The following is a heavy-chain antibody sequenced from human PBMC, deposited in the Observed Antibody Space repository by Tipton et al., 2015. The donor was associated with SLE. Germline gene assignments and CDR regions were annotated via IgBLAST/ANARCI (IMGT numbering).Heavy chain of an antibody. CDR2: INHSGST. CDR1: GGSFSGYY. V-gene: IGHV4-34*01. Sequence: TLSLTCAVYGGSFSGYYWSWIRQPPGKGLEWIGEINHSGSTNYNPSLKSRVTISVDTSKNQFSLKLSSVTAADTAVYYCARRGVDTAMAYSFDYWGQGTLVIVSS. CDR3: ARRGVDTAMAYSFDY. J-gene: IGHJ4*02. D-gene: IGHD5-18*01.